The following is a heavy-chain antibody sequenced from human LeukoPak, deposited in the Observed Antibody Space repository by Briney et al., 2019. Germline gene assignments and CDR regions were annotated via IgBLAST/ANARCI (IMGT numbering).Heavy chain of an antibody. CDR3: ARERVDFWSGYYYWFDP. V-gene: IGHV1-69*04. CDR1: GYTFTGYY. Sequence: SVKVSCKASGYTFTGYYMHWVRQAPGQGLEWMGRIIPILGIANYAQKFQGRVTITADKSTSTAYMELSSLRSEDTAVYYCARERVDFWSGYYYWFDPWGQGTLVTVSS. CDR2: IIPILGIA. D-gene: IGHD3-3*01. J-gene: IGHJ5*02.